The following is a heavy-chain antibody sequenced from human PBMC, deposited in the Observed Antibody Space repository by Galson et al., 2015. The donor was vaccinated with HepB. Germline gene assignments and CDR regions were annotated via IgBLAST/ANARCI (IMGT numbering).Heavy chain of an antibody. CDR2: IIPILGIA. CDR3: ASSHDYGASFQH. J-gene: IGHJ1*01. D-gene: IGHD4-17*01. V-gene: IGHV1-69*02. Sequence: SVKVSCKASGGTFSSYTISWVRQAPGQGLEWMGRIIPILGIANYAQKFQGRVTITADKSTSTAYMELSSLRSEDTAVYYCASSHDYGASFQHWGQGTLVTVSS. CDR1: GGTFSSYT.